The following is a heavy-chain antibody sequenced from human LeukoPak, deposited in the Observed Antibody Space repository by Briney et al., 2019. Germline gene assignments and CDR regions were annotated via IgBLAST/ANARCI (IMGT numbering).Heavy chain of an antibody. Sequence: GGSLRLSCAASGFTLSSYAMSWVRQAPGKGLEWVSAISGSGGSTYYADSVKGRFTISRDNSKNTLYLQMNSLRAEDTAVYYCAKVRYSSSGDAYYYYMDVWGKGTTVTVSS. V-gene: IGHV3-23*01. D-gene: IGHD6-6*01. CDR3: AKVRYSSSGDAYYYYMDV. J-gene: IGHJ6*03. CDR1: GFTLSSYA. CDR2: ISGSGGST.